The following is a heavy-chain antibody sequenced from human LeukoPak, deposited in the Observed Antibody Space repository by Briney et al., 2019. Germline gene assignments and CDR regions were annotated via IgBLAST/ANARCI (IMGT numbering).Heavy chain of an antibody. J-gene: IGHJ4*02. CDR2: VNGDGSIT. CDR3: VGVTIAAAERSDY. V-gene: IGHV3-74*01. Sequence: GGSLRLACAASGFTFSSYWMHWVRQPPGKGLVWVSRVNGDGSITTYADSVEGRLTISRDNAKDTLYLQLNSLRAEDTAVYYCVGVTIAAAERSDYWGQGTLVTVSS. D-gene: IGHD6-13*01. CDR1: GFTFSSYW.